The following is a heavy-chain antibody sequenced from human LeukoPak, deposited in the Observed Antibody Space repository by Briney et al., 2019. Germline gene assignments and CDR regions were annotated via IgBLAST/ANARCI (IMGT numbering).Heavy chain of an antibody. CDR3: ARDLPTAVVPALMDV. CDR1: GYTFTGYY. Sequence: GASVKVSCKASGYTFTGYYMHWVRQAPGQGLEWMGWINPNSGGTNYAQKFQGRVTMTRDTSISTAYMELSRLRSDDTAVYYCARDLPTAVVPALMDVWGKGTTVTISS. D-gene: IGHD2-2*01. V-gene: IGHV1-2*02. J-gene: IGHJ6*03. CDR2: INPNSGGT.